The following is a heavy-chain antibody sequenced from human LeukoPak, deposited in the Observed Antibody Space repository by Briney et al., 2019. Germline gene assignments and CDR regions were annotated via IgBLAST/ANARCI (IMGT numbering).Heavy chain of an antibody. CDR3: ARSSVVAAPFDY. D-gene: IGHD2-15*01. V-gene: IGHV1-18*01. J-gene: IGHJ4*02. CDR1: GYAFTSYG. CDR2: ISAYNGNT. Sequence: ASVKVSCKASGYAFTSYGISWVRQAPGQGLEWMGWISAYNGNTNYAQKLQGRVTTTTDTSTSTAYMELRSLRSDDTAVYYCARSSVVAAPFDYWGQGTLVTVSS.